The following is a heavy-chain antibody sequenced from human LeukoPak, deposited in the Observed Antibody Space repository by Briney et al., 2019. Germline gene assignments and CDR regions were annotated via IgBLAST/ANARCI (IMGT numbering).Heavy chain of an antibody. D-gene: IGHD3-3*02. V-gene: IGHV3-23*01. CDR1: GFTFTRFV. J-gene: IGHJ3*01. CDR3: AKLSAASFFYDAFDV. Sequence: GGSLRLSCAASGFTFTRFVMNWVRQAPGKGVEWVSSISGSGGSTYYADSVKGRLTISRDNSKNTVFLQMNSLRAEDTAVYYCAKLSAASFFYDAFDVWGQGTMVTVSS. CDR2: ISGSGGST.